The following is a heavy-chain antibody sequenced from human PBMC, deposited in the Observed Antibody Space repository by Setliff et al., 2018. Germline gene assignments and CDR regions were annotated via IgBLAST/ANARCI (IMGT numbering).Heavy chain of an antibody. CDR3: ARDLIDPDYGDYLSFYYYGMDV. V-gene: IGHV1-18*01. D-gene: IGHD4-17*01. J-gene: IGHJ6*02. CDR1: GYTFTSYG. CDR2: INAGNGNT. Sequence: ASVKVSCKASGYTFTSYGISWVRQAPGQRLEWMGWINAGNGNTKYSQKFQGRVTMTTDTSTSTAYMELSSLRSEDTAVYYCARDLIDPDYGDYLSFYYYGMDVWGQGTTVTVSS.